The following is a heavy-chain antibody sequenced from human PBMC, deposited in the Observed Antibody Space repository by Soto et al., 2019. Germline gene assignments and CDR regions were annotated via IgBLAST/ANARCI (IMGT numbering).Heavy chain of an antibody. CDR1: GYTFTSYG. CDR2: ISAYNGNT. J-gene: IGHJ6*02. D-gene: IGHD2-8*01. Sequence: QVQLVQSGAEVKKPGASVKVSCKASGYTFTSYGISWVRQAPGQGLEWMGWISAYNGNTNYAQKFQGRVTMTTDTPTSTAYMERRSLRSDATAVYYFARGVNYCITGVCSFYGVDVWGQGTTVTVSS. CDR3: ARGVNYCITGVCSFYGVDV. V-gene: IGHV1-18*01.